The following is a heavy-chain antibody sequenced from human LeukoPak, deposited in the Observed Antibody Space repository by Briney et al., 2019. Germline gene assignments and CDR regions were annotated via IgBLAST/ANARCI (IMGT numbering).Heavy chain of an antibody. D-gene: IGHD3-22*01. CDR1: GYTFTSYG. CDR2: ISAYNGNT. CDR3: ARDLPLSRRYDTKGGTDY. J-gene: IGHJ4*02. Sequence: VASVKVSCKASGYTFTSYGISWVRQAPGQGLEWMGWISAYNGNTNYAQKLQGRVTMTTDTSTSTAYMELRSLRSDDTAVYYCARDLPLSRRYDTKGGTDYWGQGTLVTVSS. V-gene: IGHV1-18*01.